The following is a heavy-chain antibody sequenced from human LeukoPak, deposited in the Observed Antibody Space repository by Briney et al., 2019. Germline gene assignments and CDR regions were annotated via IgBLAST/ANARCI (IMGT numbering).Heavy chain of an antibody. J-gene: IGHJ4*02. V-gene: IGHV3-7*04. Sequence: PGGSLRLSCAASGFTFSTYLMSWVRQAPGKGLEWVANIKQNGFEKYYVDSVKGRFTISRDNAKNSLYLQMNSLRAEDTAVYYCARKMATNLPFDYWRQGTLVTVSS. D-gene: IGHD5-24*01. CDR3: ARKMATNLPFDY. CDR2: IKQNGFEK. CDR1: GFTFSTYL.